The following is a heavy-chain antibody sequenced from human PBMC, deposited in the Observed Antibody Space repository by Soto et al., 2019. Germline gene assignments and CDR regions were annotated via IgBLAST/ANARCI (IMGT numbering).Heavy chain of an antibody. D-gene: IGHD3-3*01. Sequence: SVKVSCKASGYTFTSYGISWVRQAPGQGLEWMGWISAYNGNTNYAQKLQGRVTMNTDTSTSTAYMELRSLRSDDTAVYYCASYTIFGVVGPGGMDVWGQGTTVTVSS. CDR2: ISAYNGNT. J-gene: IGHJ6*02. CDR3: ASYTIFGVVGPGGMDV. V-gene: IGHV1-18*04. CDR1: GYTFTSYG.